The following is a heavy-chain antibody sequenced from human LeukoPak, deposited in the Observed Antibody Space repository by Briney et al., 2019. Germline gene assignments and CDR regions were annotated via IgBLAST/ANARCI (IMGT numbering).Heavy chain of an antibody. D-gene: IGHD3-22*01. V-gene: IGHV4-34*01. Sequence: PGGSLRLSCAASGFTFSSFAMSWVRQPPGKGLEWIGEINHSGNSNYNPSLKSRVTISLDTSKNQFSLKLSSVIAADTAVYYCARVGDSSGYFHDYWGQGTLVTVSS. CDR1: GFTFSSFA. J-gene: IGHJ4*02. CDR2: INHSGNS. CDR3: ARVGDSSGYFHDY.